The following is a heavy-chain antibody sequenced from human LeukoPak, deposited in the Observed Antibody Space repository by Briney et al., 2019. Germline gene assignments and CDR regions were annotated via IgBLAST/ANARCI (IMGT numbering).Heavy chain of an antibody. CDR2: ISGSGGST. Sequence: TGGSLRLSCAASGFTFSSYTMSWVRQAPGKGLEWVSAISGSGGSTYYADSVKGRFTISRDNSKNTLYLQMNSLRAEDTAVYYCAKGTSSSGWYLWGQGTLVTVSS. D-gene: IGHD6-19*01. CDR1: GFTFSSYT. V-gene: IGHV3-23*01. J-gene: IGHJ4*02. CDR3: AKGTSSSGWYL.